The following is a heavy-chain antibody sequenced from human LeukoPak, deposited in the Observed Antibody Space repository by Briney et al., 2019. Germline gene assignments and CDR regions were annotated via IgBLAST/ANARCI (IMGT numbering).Heavy chain of an antibody. J-gene: IGHJ4*02. D-gene: IGHD2-21*01. CDR3: ARDAVRGGDCDY. V-gene: IGHV3-7*01. CDR1: GFTFSSNW. Sequence: GGSLRLSCAASGFTFSSNWMKWVRQAPGEGPEWVANIKEDGSKKYYADSVRGRFTISRDNAKNSLYLQMNSLRAEDTAVYYCARDAVRGGDCDYWGQGTLVTVSS. CDR2: IKEDGSKK.